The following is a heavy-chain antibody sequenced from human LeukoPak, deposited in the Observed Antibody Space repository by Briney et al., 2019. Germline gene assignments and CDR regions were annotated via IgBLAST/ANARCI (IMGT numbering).Heavy chain of an antibody. V-gene: IGHV3-23*01. CDR3: ARRYGSGSSDY. D-gene: IGHD3-10*01. CDR1: GFTFSNYA. Sequence: GGSLRLSCAASGFTFSNYAMRWVRQAPGKGLEWVSGISGSGDSTYYADSVKGRFTISRDNAKNSLYLQMNSLRAEDTAVYYCARRYGSGSSDYWGQGTLVTVSS. CDR2: ISGSGDST. J-gene: IGHJ4*02.